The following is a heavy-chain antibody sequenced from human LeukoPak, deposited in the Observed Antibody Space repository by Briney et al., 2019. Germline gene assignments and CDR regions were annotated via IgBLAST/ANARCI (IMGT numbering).Heavy chain of an antibody. J-gene: IGHJ6*02. CDR3: ARDILRIAAAVGTYYGMDV. D-gene: IGHD6-13*01. V-gene: IGHV1-18*01. CDR1: GCTFTSYG. CDR2: ISAYNGNT. Sequence: ASVKVSCKASGCTFTSYGISWVRQAPGQGLEWMGWISAYNGNTNYAQKLQGRVTMTTDTSTSTAYMELRSLRSDDTAVYYCARDILRIAAAVGTYYGMDVWGQGTTVTVSS.